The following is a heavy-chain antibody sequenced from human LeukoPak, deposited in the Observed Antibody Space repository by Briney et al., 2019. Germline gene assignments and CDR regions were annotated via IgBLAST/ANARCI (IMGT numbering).Heavy chain of an antibody. Sequence: ASVKVSCKASGYPFTGYYMHWVRQAPGQGLEWMGWINPNSGGTNYAQKFQGRVTMTRDTSISTAYMELSRLRSDDTAVYYCARDDYYGSSPFDPWGQGTLVTVSS. CDR3: ARDDYYGSSPFDP. CDR1: GYPFTGYY. V-gene: IGHV1-2*02. J-gene: IGHJ5*02. D-gene: IGHD3-10*01. CDR2: INPNSGGT.